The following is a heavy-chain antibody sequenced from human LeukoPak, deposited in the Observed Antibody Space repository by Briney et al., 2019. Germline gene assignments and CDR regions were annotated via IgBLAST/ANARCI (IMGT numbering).Heavy chain of an antibody. CDR1: GGSFSGYY. Sequence: SETLSLTCAVYGGSFSGYYWSWIRQPPGKGLEWIGEINHSGSTNYNPSLKSRVTISVDTSKNQFSLKLSSVTAADTAVYYRARVNCSGGSCYAYFDYWGQGTLVTVSS. CDR2: INHSGST. V-gene: IGHV4-34*01. CDR3: ARVNCSGGSCYAYFDY. J-gene: IGHJ4*02. D-gene: IGHD2-15*01.